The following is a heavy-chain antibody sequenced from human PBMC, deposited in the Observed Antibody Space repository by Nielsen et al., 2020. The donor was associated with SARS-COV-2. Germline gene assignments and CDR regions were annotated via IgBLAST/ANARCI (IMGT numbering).Heavy chain of an antibody. V-gene: IGHV3-21*01. CDR3: AGGGYYYYGMDV. D-gene: IGHD3-16*01. J-gene: IGHJ6*02. CDR2: ISSSSSYI. Sequence: GESLKISCAASGFTFSSYSMNWVRQAPGKGLEWVSSISSSSSYIYYADSAKGRFTISRDNAKNSLYLQMNSLRDEDTAVYYCAGGGYYYYGMDVWGQGTTVTVSS. CDR1: GFTFSSYS.